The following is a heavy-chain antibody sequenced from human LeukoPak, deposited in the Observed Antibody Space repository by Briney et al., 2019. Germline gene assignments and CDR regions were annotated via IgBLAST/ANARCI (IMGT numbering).Heavy chain of an antibody. J-gene: IGHJ4*02. Sequence: SETLSLTCTVSGGSISSSSYYWGWIRQPPGKGLEWIGYIYYSGSTNYNPSLKSRVTISVDTSKNQFSLKLSSVTAADTAVYYCARHTLGGLGELDYWGQGTLVTVSS. D-gene: IGHD3-16*01. CDR3: ARHTLGGLGELDY. V-gene: IGHV4-61*05. CDR1: GGSISSSSYY. CDR2: IYYSGST.